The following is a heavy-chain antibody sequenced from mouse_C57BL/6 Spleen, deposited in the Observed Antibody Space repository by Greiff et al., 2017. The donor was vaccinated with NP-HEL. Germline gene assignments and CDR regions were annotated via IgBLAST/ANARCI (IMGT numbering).Heavy chain of an antibody. CDR3: ARAYYDYDGAWFAY. CDR1: GFTFSSYA. CDR2: ISDGGSYT. V-gene: IGHV5-4*03. D-gene: IGHD2-4*01. J-gene: IGHJ3*01. Sequence: EVKLVESGGGLVKPGGSLKLSCAASGFTFSSYAMSWVRQTPEKRLEWVATISDGGSYTYYPDNVKGRFTISRDNAKNNLYLQMSHLKSEDTAMYYCARAYYDYDGAWFAYWGQGTLVTVSA.